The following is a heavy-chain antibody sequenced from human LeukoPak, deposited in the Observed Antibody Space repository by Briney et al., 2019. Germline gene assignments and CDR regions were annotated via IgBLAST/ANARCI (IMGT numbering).Heavy chain of an antibody. Sequence: PGRSLRLSCAASGFTFSSYGMHWVRQAPGKGLEWVAVISFDGSNKYYADSVRGRFTISRDNSKNTLYVQMNSLRAEDTVVYYCAKDSSMMPPTPLDYWGQGTLVTVSS. J-gene: IGHJ4*02. CDR3: AKDSSMMPPTPLDY. CDR2: ISFDGSNK. CDR1: GFTFSSYG. D-gene: IGHD2/OR15-2a*01. V-gene: IGHV3-30*18.